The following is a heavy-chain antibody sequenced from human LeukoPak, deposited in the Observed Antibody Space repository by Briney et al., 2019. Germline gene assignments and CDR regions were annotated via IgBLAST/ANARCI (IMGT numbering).Heavy chain of an antibody. Sequence: GGSLRLSCAASGFTVSSNYMSWVRQAPGKGLEWVSVIYSGGSTYYADSVKGRFTISRDNSKNTLYLQMNNLRAEDTAVYYCARLGASGACVYWGQGTLVTVSS. CDR3: ARLGASGACVY. V-gene: IGHV3-53*01. J-gene: IGHJ4*02. D-gene: IGHD1-26*01. CDR2: IYSGGST. CDR1: GFTVSSNY.